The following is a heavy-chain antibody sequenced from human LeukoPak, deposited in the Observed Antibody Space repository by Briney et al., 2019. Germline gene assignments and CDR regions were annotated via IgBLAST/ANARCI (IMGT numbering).Heavy chain of an antibody. CDR3: ARGGEMVYCSDGSGSSSRYPFDY. CDR1: GGSFSGYS. J-gene: IGHJ4*02. D-gene: IGHD2-15*01. V-gene: IGHV4-34*01. Sequence: SETLSLTCAVYGGSFSGYSWSWIRQPPGKGLEWIGEINYSGGTNYNPSLKSRVTMSVDTSKNQFSLKVNSVTAADTAVYYCARGGEMVYCSDGSGSSSRYPFDYWGQGTVVTVSS. CDR2: INYSGGT.